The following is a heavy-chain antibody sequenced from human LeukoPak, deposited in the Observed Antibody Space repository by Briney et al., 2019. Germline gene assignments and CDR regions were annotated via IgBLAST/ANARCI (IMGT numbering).Heavy chain of an antibody. J-gene: IGHJ6*02. Sequence: GASVKVSCKTSGYSFNSHHVHWVRQAPGRGLEWMGINFFHDGTTSNTQKFPGRLTMTRDTSTSTVYMELSSLRSEDTAVYYCARDSGNYHYDMDVWGQGTTVIVSS. V-gene: IGHV1-46*02. D-gene: IGHD3-10*01. CDR1: GYSFNSHH. CDR2: NFFHDGTT. CDR3: ARDSGNYHYDMDV.